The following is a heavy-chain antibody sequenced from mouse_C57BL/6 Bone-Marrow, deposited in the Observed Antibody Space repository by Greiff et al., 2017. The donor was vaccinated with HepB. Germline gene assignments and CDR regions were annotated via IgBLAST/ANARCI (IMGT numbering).Heavy chain of an antibody. CDR2: IDPSDSYT. V-gene: IGHV1-50*01. J-gene: IGHJ3*01. D-gene: IGHD1-1*01. CDR3: ARYYGSGGFAY. Sequence: QVQLQQPGAELVKPGASVKLSCKASGYTFTSYWMQWVKQRPGQGLEWIGEIDPSDSYTNYNQKFKGKATLTVDTSSSTAYMQLCSLTSEDSAVYYCARYYGSGGFAYWGQGTLVTVSA. CDR1: GYTFTSYW.